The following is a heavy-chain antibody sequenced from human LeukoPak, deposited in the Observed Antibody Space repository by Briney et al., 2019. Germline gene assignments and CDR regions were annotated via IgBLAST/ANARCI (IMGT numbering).Heavy chain of an antibody. V-gene: IGHV4-59*12. Sequence: PSETLSLTCTVSGGSISSYYWSWIRQPPGKGLEWIGYIYYSGSTNYNPSLKSRVTISVDTSKNQFSLKLSSVTAADTAVYYCARWGYGSGSYAILFDYWGQGTLVTVSS. J-gene: IGHJ4*02. CDR1: GGSISSYY. D-gene: IGHD3-10*01. CDR3: ARWGYGSGSYAILFDY. CDR2: IYYSGST.